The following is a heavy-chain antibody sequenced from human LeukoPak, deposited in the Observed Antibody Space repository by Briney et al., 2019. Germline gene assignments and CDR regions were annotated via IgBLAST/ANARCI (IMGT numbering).Heavy chain of an antibody. CDR1: GGSMNNYY. J-gene: IGHJ4*02. CDR2: IYYSGVT. Sequence: PSETLSLTCTISGGSMNNYYWGWIRQPPGKGLEWLGYIYYSGVTDYNPSLKSRVTISIDTSKSQFSLKVSSVTAADTAVYYCASLGSQLWRYFDYWGQGTLVTVSS. CDR3: ASLGSQLWRYFDY. D-gene: IGHD5-18*01. V-gene: IGHV4-59*01.